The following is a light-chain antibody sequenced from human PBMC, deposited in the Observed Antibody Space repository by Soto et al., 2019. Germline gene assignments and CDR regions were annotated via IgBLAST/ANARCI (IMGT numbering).Light chain of an antibody. Sequence: EIVFTEPPSTLSLSPGERATLSFMASQSVSIQLAWYQQKPGQAPRLLIHDASNRATGIPARFSGSGSATDFTLTISSLEPEDFAVYYCQQRRNWPLTFGGGTKVDIK. CDR2: DAS. CDR1: QSVSIQ. V-gene: IGKV3-11*01. CDR3: QQRRNWPLT. J-gene: IGKJ4*01.